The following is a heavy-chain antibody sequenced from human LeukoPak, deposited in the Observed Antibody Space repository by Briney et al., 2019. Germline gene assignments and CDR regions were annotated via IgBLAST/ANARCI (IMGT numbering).Heavy chain of an antibody. Sequence: GGSLRLSCAASGFTFSSYEMNWVRQAPGKGLEWVSTISGTGGSTSYADSVKGRFTISRDNSKNTLYLQMNSLSAEDTAVYYCAEDWAGYFPYWGQGTLVTVSS. D-gene: IGHD3/OR15-3a*01. J-gene: IGHJ4*02. V-gene: IGHV3-23*01. CDR2: ISGTGGST. CDR1: GFTFSSYE. CDR3: AEDWAGYFPY.